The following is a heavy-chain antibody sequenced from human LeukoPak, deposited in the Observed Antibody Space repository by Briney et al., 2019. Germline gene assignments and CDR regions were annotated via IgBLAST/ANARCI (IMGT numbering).Heavy chain of an antibody. Sequence: GASVKVSCKASGYTFTGYYMHWVRQAPGQGLERMGWINPESGGTNYAQKFQGRVTMTRDTSISTAYMELTSLRSDDTAVYYCARLPVIVGAWSPIDYWGQGTRDTVSS. CDR1: GYTFTGYY. D-gene: IGHD1-26*01. J-gene: IGHJ4*02. V-gene: IGHV1-2*02. CDR2: INPESGGT. CDR3: ARLPVIVGAWSPIDY.